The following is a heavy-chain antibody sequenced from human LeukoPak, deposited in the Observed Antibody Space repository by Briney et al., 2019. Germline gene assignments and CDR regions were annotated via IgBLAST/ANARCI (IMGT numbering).Heavy chain of an antibody. CDR2: ISYDGSNK. D-gene: IGHD1-26*01. CDR1: GFTFSSYG. CDR3: AKHRRDLLSYSLFDY. Sequence: GGSLRLSCAASGFTFSSYGMHWVRQAPGKGLEWVAVISYDGSNKYYADSVKGRFTISRDNSKNTLYLQMSSLRAEDTAVYYCAKHRRDLLSYSLFDYWGQGSLVTVSS. J-gene: IGHJ4*02. V-gene: IGHV3-30*18.